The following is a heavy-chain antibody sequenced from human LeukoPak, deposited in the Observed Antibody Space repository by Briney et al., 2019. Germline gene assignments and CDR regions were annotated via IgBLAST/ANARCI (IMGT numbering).Heavy chain of an antibody. CDR2: IKSKSDGGTT. V-gene: IGHV3-15*01. Sequence: GGSLRLSCAASGFTFNNAWMSWVRQAPGKGLEWVGRIKSKSDGGTTDYAAPVKGRFTISRDNSKNTLYLQMNSLRAEDTAVYYCAKAVVGDYYYGMDVWGQGTTVTVSS. J-gene: IGHJ6*02. D-gene: IGHD4-23*01. CDR3: AKAVVGDYYYGMDV. CDR1: GFTFNNAW.